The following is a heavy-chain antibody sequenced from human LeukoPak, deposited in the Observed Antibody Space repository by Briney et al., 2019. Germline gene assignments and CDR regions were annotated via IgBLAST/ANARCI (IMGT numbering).Heavy chain of an antibody. D-gene: IGHD3-22*01. CDR1: GGSISSYY. V-gene: IGHV4-59*12. CDR3: ARDQYYYDSSGYYRFDY. CDR2: IYYSGYT. J-gene: IGHJ4*02. Sequence: SETLSLTCTVSGGSISSYYWSWIRQPPGKGLKWIGNIYYSGYTTYNPSLKSRVTISVDTSKNQFSLKLSSVTAADTAVYYCARDQYYYDSSGYYRFDYWGQGTLVTVSS.